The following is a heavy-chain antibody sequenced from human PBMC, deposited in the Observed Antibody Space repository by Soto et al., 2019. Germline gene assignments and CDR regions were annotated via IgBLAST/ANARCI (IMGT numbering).Heavy chain of an antibody. CDR1: GFTFSDYY. V-gene: IGHV3-11*01. CDR2: ISSSGSII. D-gene: IGHD3-22*01. CDR3: ARDLGYYASDGYFDY. Sequence: GGSLRLSCAASGFTFSDYYMSWIRQAPGKGLEWVSYISSSGSIIYYADSVKGRFTISRDNAKNSLYLQLNSLRAEDTAVYYCARDLGYYASDGYFDYWGQGTLVTVSS. J-gene: IGHJ4*02.